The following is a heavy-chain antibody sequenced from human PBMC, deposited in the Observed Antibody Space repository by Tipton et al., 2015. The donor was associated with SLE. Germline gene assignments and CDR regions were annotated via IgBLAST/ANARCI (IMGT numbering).Heavy chain of an antibody. CDR1: GYTFTGYY. Sequence: QLVQSGAEVKKPGASVKVSCKASGYTFTGYYMHWVRQAPGQGLEWMGWINPNSGGTNYAQKFQGRVTMTRDTSISTAYMELSRLRSDDTAVYYCARTMVRGVGYYYGMDVWGQGTTVTVSS. V-gene: IGHV1-2*02. CDR2: INPNSGGT. J-gene: IGHJ6*02. D-gene: IGHD3-10*01. CDR3: ARTMVRGVGYYYGMDV.